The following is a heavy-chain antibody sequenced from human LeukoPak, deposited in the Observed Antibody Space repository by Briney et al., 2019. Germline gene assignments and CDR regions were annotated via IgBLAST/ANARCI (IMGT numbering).Heavy chain of an antibody. J-gene: IGHJ4*02. CDR3: ARGNYDILTGTGIYFDY. V-gene: IGHV4-30-2*01. CDR2: IYHSGST. CDR1: GGSISSGGYS. Sequence: SQTLSLTCAVSGGSISSGGYSWSWIRQPPGKGLEWIGYIYHSGSTYYNPSLKGRVTISVDRSKNQFSLKLSSVTAADTAVYYCARGNYDILTGTGIYFDYWGQGTLVTVSS. D-gene: IGHD3-9*01.